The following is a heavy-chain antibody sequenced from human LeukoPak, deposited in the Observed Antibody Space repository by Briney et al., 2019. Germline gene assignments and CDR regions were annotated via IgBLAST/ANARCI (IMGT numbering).Heavy chain of an antibody. CDR3: ARGLYYDRSHDY. D-gene: IGHD3-22*01. CDR1: GYSISSGYY. J-gene: IGHJ4*02. V-gene: IGHV4-38-2*01. Sequence: SETLSLTCAVSGYSISSGYYWGWIRQPPGKGLQWTGSIYYSGSTSYNPSLKSRVTMSVDTSKNQFSLKLSSVTAADTAVYYCARGLYYDRSHDYWGQGTLVTVSS. CDR2: IYYSGST.